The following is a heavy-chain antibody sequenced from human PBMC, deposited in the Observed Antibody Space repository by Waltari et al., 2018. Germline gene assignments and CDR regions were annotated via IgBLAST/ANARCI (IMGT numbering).Heavy chain of an antibody. CDR3: ARRGVAAMGGGSSWFDP. V-gene: IGHV5-10-1*01. Sequence: EVHLVQSGAEVKKPGESLTIACKVSGYTFSAHWTTGGRQVPGRGLEWMGKIDPRDSYTTYSPSFEGHVTFSSDKSINTAYLQWSSLKPSDTAIYYCARRGVAAMGGGSSWFDPWGRGTLVIVSS. CDR2: IDPRDSYT. CDR1: GYTFSAHW. D-gene: IGHD3-16*01. J-gene: IGHJ5*02.